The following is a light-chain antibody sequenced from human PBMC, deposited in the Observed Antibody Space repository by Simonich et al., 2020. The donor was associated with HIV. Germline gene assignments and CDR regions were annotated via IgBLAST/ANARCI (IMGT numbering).Light chain of an antibody. CDR1: QSVSSN. CDR2: GAS. J-gene: IGKJ2*01. V-gene: IGKV3-15*01. CDR3: QQYNTWPLF. Sequence: EIVMTQSPVTLSVSPGKRVTLSCRARQSVSSNLAWYQQKPGQAPRLLIYGASTRATGIPARFSGSGSGTEFTLTINSMQSEDFAVYYCQQYNTWPLFFGQGAKLEIK.